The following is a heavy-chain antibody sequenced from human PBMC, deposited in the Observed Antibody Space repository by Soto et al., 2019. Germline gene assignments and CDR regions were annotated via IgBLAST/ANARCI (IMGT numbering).Heavy chain of an antibody. V-gene: IGHV3-11*01. D-gene: IGHD3-10*01. CDR3: AGDPYYYASEY. CDR1: GFTFRDYY. J-gene: IGHJ4*02. Sequence: ESGGGLVKPGGSLRLSCAASGFTFRDYYMTWIRQAPGKGLEWISYISGSGTTIYYADSVKGRFTVSRDNAQNSLYLQMSSLRAEDTAVYYCAGDPYYYASEYWGQGTLVIVSS. CDR2: ISGSGTTI.